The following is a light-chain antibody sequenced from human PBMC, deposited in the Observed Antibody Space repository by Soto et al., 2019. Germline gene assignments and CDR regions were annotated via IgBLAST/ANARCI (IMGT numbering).Light chain of an antibody. CDR1: SSDVGAYNY. V-gene: IGLV2-14*01. CDR3: CSYRSDNTWV. J-gene: IGLJ2*01. Sequence: QSALTQPASVSGSPGQSITISCTGSSSDVGAYNYVSWYQQFSGKAPKLMIYEVTDRPSGVSDRFSGSKSGNTASLTISGLQTEDEADYYCCSYRSDNTWVFGGGTQLTVL. CDR2: EVT.